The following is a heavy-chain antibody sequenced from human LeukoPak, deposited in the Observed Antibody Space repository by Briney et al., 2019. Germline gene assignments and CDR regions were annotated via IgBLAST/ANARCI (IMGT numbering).Heavy chain of an antibody. V-gene: IGHV3-23*01. CDR3: AKRPARPKPFDC. CDR2: IDGSGTNT. J-gene: IGHJ4*02. Sequence: GGSLRLPCAGSGFTFSSYGMSWVRQAPGKGLEWVSAIDGSGTNTLYADSVKGRFTISRDNSKNTAYLQMNSLRAEDTAIYYCAKRPARPKPFDCWGQGTLVTVSS. D-gene: IGHD1-14*01. CDR1: GFTFSSYG.